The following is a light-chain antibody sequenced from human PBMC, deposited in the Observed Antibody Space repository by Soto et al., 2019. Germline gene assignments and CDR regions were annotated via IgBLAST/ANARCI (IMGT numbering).Light chain of an antibody. CDR2: DVS. V-gene: IGLV2-14*01. CDR3: NSYTTSSSLYV. Sequence: QSVLTQPASVSGSPGQSITISCTGTSSDIGGYDYVSWYQQYPGKAPKLMIYDVSNRPSGVSDRFSGSKSANTSSLTIFGFQAEDEADYYCNSYTTSSSLYVFGTGTKVTVL. CDR1: SSDIGGYDY. J-gene: IGLJ1*01.